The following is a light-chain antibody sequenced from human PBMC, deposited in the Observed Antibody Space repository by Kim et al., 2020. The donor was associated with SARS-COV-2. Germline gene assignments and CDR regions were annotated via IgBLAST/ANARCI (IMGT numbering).Light chain of an antibody. Sequence: QSALTQPRSVSGSPGQSVTISCSGSSRDVGGHNYVSWYRQVPGKAPQLIIYEVFKRPSVVPERFSASRSGNTASLTISGLQPEDEGDYHCCSYADGYTLIFGGGTQRTVL. CDR2: EVF. CDR1: SRDVGGHNY. CDR3: CSYADGYTLI. V-gene: IGLV2-11*01. J-gene: IGLJ2*01.